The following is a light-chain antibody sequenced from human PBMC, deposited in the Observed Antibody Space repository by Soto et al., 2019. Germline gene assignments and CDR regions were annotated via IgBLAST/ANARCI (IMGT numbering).Light chain of an antibody. CDR3: SSYRRGSTYV. J-gene: IGLJ1*01. CDR1: SSDVGGYNY. V-gene: IGLV2-14*03. Sequence: SVLTQPASVSGSPGQSITASCTGTSSDVGGYNYVSWYQQHPGKAPRLMIYDVTNRPSGVSDRFSGSKSGNTASLTISGLQAEDEADYYCSSYRRGSTYVFGTGTKVTVL. CDR2: DVT.